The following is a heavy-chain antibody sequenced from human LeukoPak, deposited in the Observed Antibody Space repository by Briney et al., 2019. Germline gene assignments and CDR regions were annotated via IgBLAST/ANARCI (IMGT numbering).Heavy chain of an antibody. CDR1: GFTFSSYA. D-gene: IGHD3-22*01. Sequence: PGGSLRLSCAASGFTFSSYAMHWVRPAPGKGLERVAVISYDGSNKYYADSVKGRFTISRDNSKNTLYLQMNSLRAEDTAVYYCARESPMIVVVIGSLDYWGQGTLVTVSS. CDR2: ISYDGSNK. CDR3: ARESPMIVVVIGSLDY. V-gene: IGHV3-30*04. J-gene: IGHJ4*02.